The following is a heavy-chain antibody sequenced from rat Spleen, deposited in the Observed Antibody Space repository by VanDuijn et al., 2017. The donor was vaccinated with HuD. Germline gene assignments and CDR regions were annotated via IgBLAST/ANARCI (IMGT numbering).Heavy chain of an antibody. CDR1: GFTFSDHN. D-gene: IGHD1-4*01. CDR2: IPNGGPNT. J-gene: IGHJ4*01. Sequence: EVQLVESGGGLVQPGRSLKLSCAVSGFTFSDHNMAWVRQAPKKGLEWVASIPNGGPNTYYSDSVKDRFTISRDNTKNTLYLQMDSLRSEDTATYYCARPPLPGYRYYYVMDAWGQGASVTVSS. V-gene: IGHV5-7*01. CDR3: ARPPLPGYRYYYVMDA.